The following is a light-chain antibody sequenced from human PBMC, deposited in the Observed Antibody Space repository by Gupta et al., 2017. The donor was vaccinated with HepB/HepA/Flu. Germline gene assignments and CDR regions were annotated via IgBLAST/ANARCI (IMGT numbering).Light chain of an antibody. V-gene: IGKV3-11*01. CDR2: DAS. J-gene: IGKJ1*01. CDR1: QSVSSS. CDR3: HQCINWPWT. Sequence: VLTQSPATLSLSAGERATLSCRASQSVSSSLAWYQQKPGQAPKLLIYDASSRATGVPASVSGSGCGTDVTLAISSLEPEEVAVYYCHQCINWPWTFGQGTKVEI.